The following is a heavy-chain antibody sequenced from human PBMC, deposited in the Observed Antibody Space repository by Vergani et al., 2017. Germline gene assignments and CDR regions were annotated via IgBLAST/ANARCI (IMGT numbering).Heavy chain of an antibody. Sequence: EVQLVESGGGLVQPGRSLRLSCAASGFTFDDYAMHWVRQAPGKGLEWVSGINWNSDSIAYADSVKGRFTISRDNAKNSLYLQMNNLRAEDTAVYYCAKENCSSISCPSTHFDYWGQGTLVTVSS. V-gene: IGHV3-9*01. CDR3: AKENCSSISCPSTHFDY. D-gene: IGHD2-2*01. J-gene: IGHJ4*02. CDR2: INWNSDSI. CDR1: GFTFDDYA.